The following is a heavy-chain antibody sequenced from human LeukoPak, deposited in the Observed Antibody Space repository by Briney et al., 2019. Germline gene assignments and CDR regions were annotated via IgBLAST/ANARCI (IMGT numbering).Heavy chain of an antibody. J-gene: IGHJ5*02. Sequence: SVKVSCKASGGTFSSYAISWVRQAPGQGLEWVGGIIPIFGTANYAQTFQGRVTITADKSTSTAYMELSSLRSEDTAVYYCARDQWLEENTNWFDPWGQGTLVTVSS. CDR3: ARDQWLEENTNWFDP. V-gene: IGHV1-69*06. CDR2: IIPIFGTA. CDR1: GGTFSSYA. D-gene: IGHD6-19*01.